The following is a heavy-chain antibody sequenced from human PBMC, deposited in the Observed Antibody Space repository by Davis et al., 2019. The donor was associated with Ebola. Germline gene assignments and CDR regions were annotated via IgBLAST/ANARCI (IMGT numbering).Heavy chain of an antibody. J-gene: IGHJ6*02. CDR2: ISSSGSTI. Sequence: GGSLSLSCAASGFTFSDYYLSWILQAPGKGLKWVSYISSSGSTIYYADSVKGRFTISRDNAKNSLYLQMNSLRAEDTAVYYCARGHMQLWYYYYYGMDVWCQGTTVTVSS. D-gene: IGHD5-18*01. CDR1: GFTFSDYY. CDR3: ARGHMQLWYYYYYGMDV. V-gene: IGHV3-11*01.